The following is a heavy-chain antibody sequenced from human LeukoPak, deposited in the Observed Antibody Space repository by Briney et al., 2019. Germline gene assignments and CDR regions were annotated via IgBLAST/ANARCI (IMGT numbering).Heavy chain of an antibody. Sequence: GRSLRLSCAASGFTFSSYAMHWVRQAPGKGLEWVAVISYDGSNKYYSDSVKGRFTISRDNSKNTLYLQMNSLRAEDTAVYYCARERAAAFDYWGQATLVTVSS. V-gene: IGHV3-30*04. J-gene: IGHJ4*02. CDR2: ISYDGSNK. CDR1: GFTFSSYA. CDR3: ARERAAAFDY. D-gene: IGHD6-13*01.